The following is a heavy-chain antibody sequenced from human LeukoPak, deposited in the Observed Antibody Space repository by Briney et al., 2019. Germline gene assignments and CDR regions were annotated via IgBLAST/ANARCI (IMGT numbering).Heavy chain of an antibody. CDR1: GGSISTYY. D-gene: IGHD6-6*01. V-gene: IGHV4-4*07. CDR3: AREPDNSSSHLTLRY. J-gene: IGHJ4*02. CDR2: IYDSGRT. Sequence: SETLSLTCTVSGGSISTYYWSWIRQPAGKGLEWIGRIYDSGRTDYSPSLKSRVTVSIDTSKNQFSLKLTSMTAADTAVYYCAREPDNSSSHLTLRYWGQGIMVTVSS.